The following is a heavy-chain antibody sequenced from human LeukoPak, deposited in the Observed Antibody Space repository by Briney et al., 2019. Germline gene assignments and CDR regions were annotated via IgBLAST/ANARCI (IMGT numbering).Heavy chain of an antibody. Sequence: PGGSLRLSCAASGFTFSSAWINWIRQPPGKGLEWIGYIYYSGSTYYNPSLKSRVTISVDTSKNQFSLKLTSVTAADTAVYYCARLSGSPHPPFDYWGQGTLVTVSS. V-gene: IGHV4-59*08. J-gene: IGHJ4*02. CDR3: ARLSGSPHPPFDY. CDR1: GFTFSSAW. D-gene: IGHD1-26*01. CDR2: IYYSGST.